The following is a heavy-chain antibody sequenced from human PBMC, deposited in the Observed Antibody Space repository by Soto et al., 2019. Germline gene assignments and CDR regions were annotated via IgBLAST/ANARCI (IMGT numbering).Heavy chain of an antibody. D-gene: IGHD2-2*01. Sequence: QVQLVESGGGVVQPGRSLRLSCAASGFTFSSYGMHWVRQAPGKGLEWVAVISYDGSNKYYADSVKGRFTISRDNSKNTLYLQMNSLRAEDTDVYYCAKDSYKGYCSSTSCYPHYYYYYGMDVWGQGTTVTVSS. CDR1: GFTFSSYG. J-gene: IGHJ6*02. CDR2: ISYDGSNK. V-gene: IGHV3-30*18. CDR3: AKDSYKGYCSSTSCYPHYYYYYGMDV.